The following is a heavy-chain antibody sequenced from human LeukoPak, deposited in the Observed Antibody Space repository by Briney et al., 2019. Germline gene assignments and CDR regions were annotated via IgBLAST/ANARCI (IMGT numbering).Heavy chain of an antibody. D-gene: IGHD6-13*01. CDR1: GFTFSSYS. V-gene: IGHV3-23*01. J-gene: IGHJ4*02. CDR3: AGHHQAYSRTY. Sequence: PGGSLRLSCAASGFTFSSYSMNWVRQAPGKGLEWVSVISGSGGSTYYADSVKGRFTISRDNSKNTLYLQMNSLRAEDTAVYYCAGHHQAYSRTYWGQGTLVTISS. CDR2: ISGSGGST.